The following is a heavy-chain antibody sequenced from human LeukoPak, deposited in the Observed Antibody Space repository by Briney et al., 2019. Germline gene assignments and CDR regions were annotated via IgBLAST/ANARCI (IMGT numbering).Heavy chain of an antibody. V-gene: IGHV4-34*08. Sequence: KPSVTVSFNASGGACSCCANCWIRNPPPKGQEWIGEINHSGSTNYNPSLKSRVTISVDTSKNQFSLKLSSVTAADTAVYYCAADSGSYDNGVYWGQGTLVTVSS. CDR1: ACSCCAN. CDR2: INHSGST. CDR3: AADSGSYDNGVY. J-gene: IGHJ4*02. D-gene: IGHD1-26*01.